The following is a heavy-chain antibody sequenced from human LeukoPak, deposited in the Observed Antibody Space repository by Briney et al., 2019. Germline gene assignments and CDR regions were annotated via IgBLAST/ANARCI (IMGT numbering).Heavy chain of an antibody. J-gene: IGHJ6*03. CDR3: ARVPRAAPYYYYMDV. CDR1: GFTFSNYA. D-gene: IGHD6-6*01. CDR2: ISYDGSNK. V-gene: IGHV3-30-3*01. Sequence: GGSLRLSYAASGFTFSNYAMHWVRRAPGKGLEWEAVISYDGSNKYYADSVKGRFTISRDDSKNTLYLQMNSLRAEDTALYYCARVPRAAPYYYYMDVWGKGTTVTVSS.